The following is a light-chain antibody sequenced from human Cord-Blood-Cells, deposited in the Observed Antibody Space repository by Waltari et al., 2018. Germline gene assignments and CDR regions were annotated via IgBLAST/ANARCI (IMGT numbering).Light chain of an antibody. CDR2: GKN. V-gene: IGLV3-19*01. CDR1: SLRSYY. J-gene: IGLJ2*01. CDR3: NSRDSSGNPVV. Sequence: SSELTQDPAVSVALGQTVRITCHGDSLRSYYASWYQQKPGQAPVLVIYGKNNRPSGIPDRFSGSSSGNTASLPITGAQADDEADYYCNSRDSSGNPVVFGGGTKLTVL.